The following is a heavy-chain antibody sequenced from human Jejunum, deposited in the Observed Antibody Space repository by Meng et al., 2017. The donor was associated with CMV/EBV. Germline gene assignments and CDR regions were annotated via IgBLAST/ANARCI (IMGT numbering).Heavy chain of an antibody. CDR2: ISGYNGNT. J-gene: IGHJ4*02. CDR1: GDKFRSYG. Sequence: KVSGDKFRSYGINWVRQAPGQGLEWLGWISGYNGNTSYAQRLQGRVTMTQDTSTNTAYMELTSLRSDDMAVYYCARSGINDYGFFDYWGQGSLVTVSS. CDR3: ARSGINDYGFFDY. D-gene: IGHD5-12*01. V-gene: IGHV1-18*03.